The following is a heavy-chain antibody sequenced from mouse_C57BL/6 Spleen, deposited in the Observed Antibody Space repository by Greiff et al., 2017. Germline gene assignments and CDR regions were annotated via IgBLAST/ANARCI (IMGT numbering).Heavy chain of an antibody. D-gene: IGHD1-1*01. V-gene: IGHV14-2*01. CDR1: GFNIKDYY. CDR3: ARDYYGSSPWFAY. J-gene: IGHJ3*01. CDR2: IAPEDGET. Sequence: EVKLLESGAELVKPGASVKLSCTASGFNIKDYYMHWVKQRTEQGLEWIGRIAPEDGETKYAPKFQGKATITADTSSNTAYLHLRSLTSEDTAVYYCARDYYGSSPWFAYWGQGTLVNVSA.